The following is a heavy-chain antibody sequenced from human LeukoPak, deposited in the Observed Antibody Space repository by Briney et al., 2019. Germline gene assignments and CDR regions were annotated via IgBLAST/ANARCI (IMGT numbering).Heavy chain of an antibody. Sequence: GGSLRLSCAASVFTFSSYSMNWVRQAPGKGLEWVSSISSSSSYIYYADSVKGRFTISRDNAKNSLYLQMNSLRAEDTAVYYCASGFTGTFTDYWGQGTLVTVSS. CDR2: ISSSSSYI. CDR3: ASGFTGTFTDY. V-gene: IGHV3-21*01. D-gene: IGHD1-1*01. CDR1: VFTFSSYS. J-gene: IGHJ4*02.